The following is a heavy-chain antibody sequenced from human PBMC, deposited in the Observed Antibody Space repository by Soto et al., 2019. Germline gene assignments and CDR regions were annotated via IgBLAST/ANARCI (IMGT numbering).Heavy chain of an antibody. CDR2: IIPIFGTA. D-gene: IGHD2-2*01. Sequence: QVQLVQSGAEVKKPGSSVKVSCKASGGTFTSNAISWVRKAPGQGLEWMGGIIPIFGTANYAQKFQGRVTITADESTSTAYMELSSLRSEDTAVYYCARDIVVVPAAQGYYYYYGMDVWGQGTTVTVSS. J-gene: IGHJ6*02. V-gene: IGHV1-69*01. CDR1: GGTFTSNA. CDR3: ARDIVVVPAAQGYYYYYGMDV.